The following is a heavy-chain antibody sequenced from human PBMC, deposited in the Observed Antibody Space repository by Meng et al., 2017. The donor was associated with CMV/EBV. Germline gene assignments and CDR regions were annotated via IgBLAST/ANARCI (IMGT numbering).Heavy chain of an antibody. CDR3: ARDWGGTSFKQLPHNDY. CDR1: GFTFSSYS. CDR2: ISSSSSTI. D-gene: IGHD2-2*01. J-gene: IGHJ4*02. V-gene: IGHV3-48*04. Sequence: GGSLRLSCAASGFTFSSYSMNWVRQAPGKGLEWVSYISSSSSTIYYADSVKGRFTISRDNAKNSLYLQMNSLRAEDTAVYYCARDWGGTSFKQLPHNDYWGQGTLVTVSS.